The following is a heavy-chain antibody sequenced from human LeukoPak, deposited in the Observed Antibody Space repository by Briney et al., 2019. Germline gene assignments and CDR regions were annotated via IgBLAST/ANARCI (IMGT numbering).Heavy chain of an antibody. CDR3: ARPVPYDFWYWFDP. D-gene: IGHD3-3*01. CDR1: GGSISSSSYY. J-gene: IGHJ5*02. V-gene: IGHV4-39*01. Sequence: SETLSLTCTVSGGSISSSSYYWGWIRQPPRKGLEWIGSIYYSGSTYYNPSLKSRVTISVDTSKNQFSLKLSSVTAADTAVYYSARPVPYDFWYWFDPWGQGTLVTVSS. CDR2: IYYSGST.